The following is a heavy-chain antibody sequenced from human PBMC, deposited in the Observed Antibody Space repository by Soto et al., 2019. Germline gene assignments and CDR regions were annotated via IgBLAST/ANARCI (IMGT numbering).Heavy chain of an antibody. J-gene: IGHJ6*02. CDR2: ISVHNGNT. CDR3: ARVVNHYYYGMDV. Sequence: ASVKVSCKASGYTYISYAISWVRQAPGQGLEWMGWISVHNGNTNYAQKLQGRVTMTTDTSTSTAYMELRSLRSDDTAVYYCARVVNHYYYGMDVWGQGTTVTVSS. V-gene: IGHV1-18*01. D-gene: IGHD3-22*01. CDR1: GYTYISYA.